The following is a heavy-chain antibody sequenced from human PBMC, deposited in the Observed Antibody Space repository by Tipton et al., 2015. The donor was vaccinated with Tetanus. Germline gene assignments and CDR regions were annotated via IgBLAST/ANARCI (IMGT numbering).Heavy chain of an antibody. CDR2: IYYSGST. D-gene: IGHD3-22*01. Sequence: TLSLTCAVSGVSIRNGGFSWNWIRQPPGKGLEWIGYIYYSGSTNYNPSLKSRVTISVDTSKNQFSLKLSSVTAADTAVYYCARGAYSYDSSGYYYLLDPWGQGTLVTVSS. J-gene: IGHJ5*02. CDR1: GVSIRNGGFS. CDR3: ARGAYSYDSSGYYYLLDP. V-gene: IGHV4-61*08.